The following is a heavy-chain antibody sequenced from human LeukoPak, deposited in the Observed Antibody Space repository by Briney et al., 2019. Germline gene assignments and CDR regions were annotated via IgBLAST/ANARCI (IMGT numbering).Heavy chain of an antibody. V-gene: IGHV3-33*01. D-gene: IGHD3-10*01. Sequence: GRSLRLSCAASGFTFSSYGMHWVRQAPGKGLEWVAVIWSDGSNKYYADSVKGRFTISRDNSNNTLYLQMSSLRGDDTAVYYCARGFGSGSYWHNWFDPWGQGTLVTVSS. CDR1: GFTFSSYG. CDR3: ARGFGSGSYWHNWFDP. CDR2: IWSDGSNK. J-gene: IGHJ5*02.